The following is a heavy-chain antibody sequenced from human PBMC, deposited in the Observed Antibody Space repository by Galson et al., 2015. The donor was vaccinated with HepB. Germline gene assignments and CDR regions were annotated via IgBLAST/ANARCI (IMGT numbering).Heavy chain of an antibody. CDR3: AGAGYSSSWYPGDAFDI. Sequence: TLSLTCTVSGGSISSGGYYWSWIRQHPGKGLEWIGYIYYSGSTYYNPSLKSRVTISVDTSKNQFSLKLSSVTAADTAVYYCAGAGYSSSWYPGDAFDIWGQGTMVTVSS. J-gene: IGHJ3*02. CDR1: GGSISSGGYY. CDR2: IYYSGST. V-gene: IGHV4-31*03. D-gene: IGHD6-13*01.